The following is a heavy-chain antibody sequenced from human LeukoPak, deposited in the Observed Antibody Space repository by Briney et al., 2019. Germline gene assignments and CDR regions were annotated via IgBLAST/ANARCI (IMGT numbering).Heavy chain of an antibody. CDR3: ARDSSGITIFGVGNNFDY. Sequence: GGSLRLSCAASGFTFSSYSMNWVRQAPGKGPEWVSSISSSSSYIYYADSVKGRFTISRDNAKNSLYLQMNSLRAEDTAVYYCARDSSGITIFGVGNNFDYWGQGTLVTVSS. CDR2: ISSSSSYI. D-gene: IGHD3-3*01. CDR1: GFTFSSYS. J-gene: IGHJ4*02. V-gene: IGHV3-21*01.